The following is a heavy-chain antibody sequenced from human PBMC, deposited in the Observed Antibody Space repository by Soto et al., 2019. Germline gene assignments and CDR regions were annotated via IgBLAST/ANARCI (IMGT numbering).Heavy chain of an antibody. CDR2: ISSSSSYI. D-gene: IGHD3-16*02. V-gene: IGHV3-21*01. Sequence: GGSLRLSCAASGFTFSSYSMNWVRQAPGKGLEWVSSISSSSSYIYYADSVKGRFTISRDNAKNSLYLQMNSLRAEDTAVYYCARTSPGDSQPLRGYYYMDVWGKGTTVTVSS. J-gene: IGHJ6*03. CDR1: GFTFSSYS. CDR3: ARTSPGDSQPLRGYYYMDV.